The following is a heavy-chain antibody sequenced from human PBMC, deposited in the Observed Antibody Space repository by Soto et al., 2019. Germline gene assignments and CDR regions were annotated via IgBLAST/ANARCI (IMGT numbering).Heavy chain of an antibody. CDR3: TVLEQSVYYYYYMDV. J-gene: IGHJ6*03. Sequence: VKVSCKASGGTFSSYTISWVRQAPGQGLEWMGRIIPILGIANYAQKFQGRVTITADKSTSTAYMELSSLRSEDTAVYYCTVLEQSVYYYYYMDVWGKGTTVTVSS. CDR1: GGTFSSYT. D-gene: IGHD1-1*01. V-gene: IGHV1-69*02. CDR2: IIPILGIA.